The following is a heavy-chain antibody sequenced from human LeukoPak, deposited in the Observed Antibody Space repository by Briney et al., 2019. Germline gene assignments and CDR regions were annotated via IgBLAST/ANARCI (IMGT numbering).Heavy chain of an antibody. Sequence: SETLSLTCAVSGGSISSGGYSWSWIRQPPGKGLEWIGYIYHSGSTYYNPSLKSRVTISVDRSKNQFSLKLSSVTAADTAVYYCARNSGGAIYYFDYWGQGTLVTVSS. V-gene: IGHV4-30-2*01. CDR2: IYHSGST. CDR3: ARNSGGAIYYFDY. CDR1: GGSISSGGYS. J-gene: IGHJ4*02. D-gene: IGHD2-21*01.